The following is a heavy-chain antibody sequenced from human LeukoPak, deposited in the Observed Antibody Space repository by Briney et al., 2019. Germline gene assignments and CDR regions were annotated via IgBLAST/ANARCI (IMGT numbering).Heavy chain of an antibody. CDR2: ISWNCGSI. Sequence: PGGSLRLSCAASGFTFDDYAMHWVRQAPGKGLEWVSGISWNCGSIGYADSVKGRFTISRDNAKNSLYLQMNSLRAEHTALYYCAKGRGSTSSYGMDVWGQGTTVTVSS. V-gene: IGHV3-9*01. CDR1: GFTFDDYA. CDR3: AKGRGSTSSYGMDV. D-gene: IGHD2-2*01. J-gene: IGHJ6*02.